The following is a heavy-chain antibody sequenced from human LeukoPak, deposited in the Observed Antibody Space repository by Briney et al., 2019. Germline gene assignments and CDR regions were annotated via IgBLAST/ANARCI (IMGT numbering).Heavy chain of an antibody. V-gene: IGHV4-39*07. CDR2: IYYSGST. D-gene: IGHD5-12*01. CDR1: GGSISSSSYY. CDR3: ARGGWLRLSPVPFDY. J-gene: IGHJ4*02. Sequence: PSETLSLTCTVSGGSISSSSYYWGWIRQPPGKGLEWIGSIYYSGSTYYNPSLKSRVTISVDTSKNQFSLKLSSVTAADTAVYYCARGGWLRLSPVPFDYWGQGTLVTVSS.